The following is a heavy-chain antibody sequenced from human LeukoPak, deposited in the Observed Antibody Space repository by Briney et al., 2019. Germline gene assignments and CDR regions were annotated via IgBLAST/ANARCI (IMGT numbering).Heavy chain of an antibody. Sequence: PGGSLRLSCAASGFTLSSYWMSWVRQAPGKGLEWVANIKQDGSEKYYVDSVKGRFTISRDNTKNSLYLQMNSLRAEDTAVYYCASPPHTAMPWGQGTLVTVSS. V-gene: IGHV3-7*03. D-gene: IGHD5-18*01. CDR1: GFTLSSYW. CDR3: ASPPHTAMP. J-gene: IGHJ5*02. CDR2: IKQDGSEK.